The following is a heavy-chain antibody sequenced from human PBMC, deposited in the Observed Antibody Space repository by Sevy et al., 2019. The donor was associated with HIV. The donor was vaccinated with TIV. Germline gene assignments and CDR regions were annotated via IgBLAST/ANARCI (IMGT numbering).Heavy chain of an antibody. CDR3: ARAPSGSQGPGQYFQH. D-gene: IGHD1-26*01. Sequence: ASVKVSCKASGYTFNSYVITWVRQAPGQGLEWMGKIGGYNGDTKYGQKFQGRVTMTTDPSTSTAYMELRSLKSDDTAVYYCARAPSGSQGPGQYFQHWDQDTLVTVSS. CDR2: IGGYNGDT. V-gene: IGHV1-18*01. J-gene: IGHJ1*01. CDR1: GYTFNSYV.